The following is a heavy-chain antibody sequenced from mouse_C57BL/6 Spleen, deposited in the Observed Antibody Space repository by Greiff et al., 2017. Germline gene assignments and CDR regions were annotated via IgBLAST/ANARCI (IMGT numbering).Heavy chain of an antibody. CDR3: TRDGNWDGYAMDY. J-gene: IGHJ4*01. D-gene: IGHD4-1*01. CDR2: ISSGGDYI. Sequence: EVQGVESGEGLVKPGGSLKLSCAASGFTFSSYAMSWVRQTPEKRLEWVAYISSGGDYIYYADTVKGRFTISRDNARNTLYLQMSSLKSEDTAMYYCTRDGNWDGYAMDYWGQGTSVTVSS. CDR1: GFTFSSYA. V-gene: IGHV5-9-1*02.